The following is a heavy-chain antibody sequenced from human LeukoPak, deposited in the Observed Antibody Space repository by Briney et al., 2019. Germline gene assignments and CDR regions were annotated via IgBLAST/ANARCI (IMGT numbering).Heavy chain of an antibody. J-gene: IGHJ5*02. Sequence: RASVKVSCKASGYTFTRYDINWVRQATGQGLEWMGWMNPNSGNTGYAQKFQGRVTMTRNTSISTAYMELSSLRSEDTAVYYCARDYGDYYWFDPWGQGTLVTVSS. CDR3: ARDYGDYYWFDP. V-gene: IGHV1-8*01. CDR1: GYTFTRYD. D-gene: IGHD4-17*01. CDR2: MNPNSGNT.